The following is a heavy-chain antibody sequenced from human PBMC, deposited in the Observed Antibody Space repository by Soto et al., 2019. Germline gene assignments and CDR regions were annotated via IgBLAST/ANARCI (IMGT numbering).Heavy chain of an antibody. D-gene: IGHD5-12*01. V-gene: IGHV4-34*01. CDR2: INHSGST. J-gene: IGHJ4*02. Sequence: SETLSLTCAVYGGSFSGYYWSWIRQPPGKGLEWIGEINHSGSTNYNPSLKSRVTISVDTSKNQFSLKLSSVTAADTAVYYCAREVSEEMATITDNSFVYWGQGTLVTVSS. CDR3: AREVSEEMATITDNSFVY. CDR1: GGSFSGYY.